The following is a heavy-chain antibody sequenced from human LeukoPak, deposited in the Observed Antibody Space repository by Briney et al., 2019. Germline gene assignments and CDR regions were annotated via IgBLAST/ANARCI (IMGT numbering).Heavy chain of an antibody. D-gene: IGHD5-18*01. Sequence: PGGSLRLSCVASGFTFSTFSMNWVRQAPGKGLEWVSSISSGSRYIYYADSMKGRFTISRDNAKNSLYLQMNSLRAEGTAVYYCARVRYNSGYIFDSWGQGTLVAVSS. V-gene: IGHV3-21*01. CDR3: ARVRYNSGYIFDS. J-gene: IGHJ4*02. CDR2: ISSGSRYI. CDR1: GFTFSTFS.